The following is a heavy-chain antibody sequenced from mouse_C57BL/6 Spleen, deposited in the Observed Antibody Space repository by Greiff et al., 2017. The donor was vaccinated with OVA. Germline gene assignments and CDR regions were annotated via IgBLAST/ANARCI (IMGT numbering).Heavy chain of an antibody. CDR2: INPNNGGT. CDR1: GYTFTDYY. CDR3: ARVYDYDDGLDY. J-gene: IGHJ2*01. V-gene: IGHV1-26*01. D-gene: IGHD2-4*01. Sequence: EVQLQQSGPELVKPGASVKISCKASGYTFTDYYMNWVKQSHGKSLEWIGDINPNNGGTSYNQKFKGKATLTVDKSSSTAYMELRSLTSEDSAVYYCARVYDYDDGLDYWGQGTTLTVSS.